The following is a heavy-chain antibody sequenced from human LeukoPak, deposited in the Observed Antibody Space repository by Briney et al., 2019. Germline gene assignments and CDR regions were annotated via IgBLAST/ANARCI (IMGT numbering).Heavy chain of an antibody. CDR3: ARAQYYYDSSGYFDY. V-gene: IGHV3-33*01. CDR2: IWYDGSNK. J-gene: IGHJ4*02. Sequence: PGRSLRLSCAASGFTFSSYGTHWVRQAPGKGLEWVAVIWYDGSNKYYADSVKGRFTISRDNSKNTLYLQMNSLRAEDTAVYYCARAQYYYDSSGYFDYWGQGTLVTVSS. D-gene: IGHD3-22*01. CDR1: GFTFSSYG.